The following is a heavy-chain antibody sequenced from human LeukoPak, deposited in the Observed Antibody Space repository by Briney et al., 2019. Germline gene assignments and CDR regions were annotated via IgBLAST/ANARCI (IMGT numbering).Heavy chain of an antibody. Sequence: SETLSLTCTVSGGSISSSSYYWGWIRQPPGKGLEWIGSIYYSGSTYYNPSLKSRVTISVDTSKNQFSLKLSSVTAADTAVYYCAREWGSSWYYYYYYMDVWGKGTTVTVSS. D-gene: IGHD6-13*01. CDR2: IYYSGST. CDR1: GGSISSSSYY. CDR3: AREWGSSWYYYYYYMDV. V-gene: IGHV4-39*07. J-gene: IGHJ6*03.